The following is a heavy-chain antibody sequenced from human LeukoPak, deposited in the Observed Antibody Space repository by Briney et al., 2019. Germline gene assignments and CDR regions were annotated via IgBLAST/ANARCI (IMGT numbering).Heavy chain of an antibody. Sequence: PGVSLRLSCAASGFTFSSYSMNWVRQAPGKGLEWFSSISSSSSYIYYADSVKGRFTISRDNSKNSLYLQMNSLRAEDTAVYYCAREPLRGAMVHFDYWGQGTLVTVSS. D-gene: IGHD5-18*01. CDR1: GFTFSSYS. J-gene: IGHJ4*02. V-gene: IGHV3-21*01. CDR3: AREPLRGAMVHFDY. CDR2: ISSSSSYI.